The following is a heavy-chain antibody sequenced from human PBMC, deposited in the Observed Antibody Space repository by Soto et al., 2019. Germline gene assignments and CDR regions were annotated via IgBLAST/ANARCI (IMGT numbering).Heavy chain of an antibody. J-gene: IGHJ4*02. V-gene: IGHV1-69*02. Sequence: QVQLVQSGAEVKKPGSSVKVSCKASGGTFSSYTISWVRQDPGQGLEWIGRIIPILGIANYAQKFQGRVTITADKSTSTAYMELSSLRSEDTAVYYCARGLAAAGNYLDYWGQGTMVTVSS. CDR1: GGTFSSYT. CDR3: ARGLAAAGNYLDY. CDR2: IIPILGIA. D-gene: IGHD6-13*01.